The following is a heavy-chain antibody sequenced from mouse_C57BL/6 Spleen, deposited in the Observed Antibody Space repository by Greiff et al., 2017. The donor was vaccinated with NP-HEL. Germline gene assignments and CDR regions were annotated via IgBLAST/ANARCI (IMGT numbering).Heavy chain of an antibody. CDR3: ARDTTVAAMDY. CDR1: GYSFTGYF. Sequence: EVKLQQSGPELVKPGDSVKISCKASGYSFTGYFMNWVMQSHGKSLEWIGRINPYNGDTFYNQKFKGKATLTVDKSSSTAHMELRSLTSEDSAVYYCARDTTVAAMDYWGQGTSVTVSS. CDR2: INPYNGDT. V-gene: IGHV1-20*01. J-gene: IGHJ4*01. D-gene: IGHD1-1*01.